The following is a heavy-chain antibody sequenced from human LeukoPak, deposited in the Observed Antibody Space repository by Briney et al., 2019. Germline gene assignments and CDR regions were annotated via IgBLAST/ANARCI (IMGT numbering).Heavy chain of an antibody. Sequence: PGGSLRLSCAASGFTFSSYAMSWVRQAPGKGLEWVSAISGSGGSIYYADSVKGRFTISRDNAKNSLYLHMNSLRAEDTAVYYCVRDPRGGYSYGPEGLGYMDVWGHGTTVTVSS. CDR3: VRDPRGGYSYGPEGLGYMDV. CDR2: ISGSGGSI. D-gene: IGHD5-18*01. V-gene: IGHV3-23*01. CDR1: GFTFSSYA. J-gene: IGHJ6*02.